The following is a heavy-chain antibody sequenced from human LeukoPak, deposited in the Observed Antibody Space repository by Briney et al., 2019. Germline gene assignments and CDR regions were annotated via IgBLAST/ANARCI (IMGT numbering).Heavy chain of an antibody. CDR1: GFTFDDYA. J-gene: IGHJ3*02. CDR3: AKDLTPRRSYLPGAFDI. D-gene: IGHD1-14*01. V-gene: IGHV3-9*01. CDR2: ISWNSGSI. Sequence: GGSLRLSCAASGFTFDDYAMHWVRQAPGKGLEWVSGISWNSGSIGYADSVKGRFTISRDNAKNSLYLQMNSLRAEDTALYYCAKDLTPRRSYLPGAFDIWGQGTIVTVSS.